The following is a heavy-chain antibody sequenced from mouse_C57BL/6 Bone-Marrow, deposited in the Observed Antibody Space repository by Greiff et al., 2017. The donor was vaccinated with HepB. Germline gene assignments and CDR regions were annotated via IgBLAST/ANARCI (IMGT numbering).Heavy chain of an antibody. D-gene: IGHD1-1*01. CDR1: GFSFTSYG. J-gene: IGHJ4*01. Sequence: VKVVESGPGLVAPSQSLSITCTVSGFSFTSYGVDWVRQSPGKGLEWLGVIWGVGSTNYNSALKSRLSISKDNSKSQVFLKMNSLQTDDTAMYYCASNYGDAMDYWGQGTSVTVSS. CDR3: ASNYGDAMDY. CDR2: IWGVGST. V-gene: IGHV2-6*01.